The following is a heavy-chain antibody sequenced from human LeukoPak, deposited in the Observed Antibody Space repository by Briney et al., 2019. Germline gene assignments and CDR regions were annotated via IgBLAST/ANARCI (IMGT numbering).Heavy chain of an antibody. V-gene: IGHV3-66*01. J-gene: IGHJ6*02. CDR1: GFTVSSNY. CDR2: IYSGGST. D-gene: IGHD2-2*02. CDR3: AKDGPIPYYYYYGMDV. Sequence: GESLRLSCAASGFTVSSNYMSWVRQAPGKGLEWVSVIYSGGSTYYADSVKGRFTISRDNSKNTLYLQMNSLRAEDTAVYYCAKDGPIPYYYYYGMDVWGQGTTVTVSS.